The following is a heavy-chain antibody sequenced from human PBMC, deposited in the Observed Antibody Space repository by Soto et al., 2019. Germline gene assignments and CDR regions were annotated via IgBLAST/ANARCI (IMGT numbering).Heavy chain of an antibody. D-gene: IGHD3-22*01. CDR3: ARVGYYDSSGYYYGPRFDY. CDR1: SAYTGSYY. Sequence: SETISLARTITSAYTGSYYCISSWPPQKKGLEWIGYIYYSGSTNYNPSLKSRVTISVDTSKNQFSLKLSSVTAADTAVYYCARVGYYDSSGYYYGPRFDYWGQGTLVTVS. CDR2: IYYSGST. J-gene: IGHJ4*02. V-gene: IGHV4-59*01.